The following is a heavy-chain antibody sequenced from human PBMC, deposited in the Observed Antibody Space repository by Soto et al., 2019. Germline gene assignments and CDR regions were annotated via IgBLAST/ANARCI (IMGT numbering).Heavy chain of an antibody. Sequence: EVQLVESGGGLVQPGRSLRLSCAASGFNFNDYAMHWVRQAPGKGLEWVSGVSWNGGPIGYVDCVKGRLTISRDNAKKSLHLQMNNLKPDDTALYYCAKYGCTSCFYLDPWGQGSLVTVSS. V-gene: IGHV3-9*01. CDR1: GFNFNDYA. CDR2: VSWNGGPI. D-gene: IGHD2-2*01. CDR3: AKYGCTSCFYLDP. J-gene: IGHJ5*02.